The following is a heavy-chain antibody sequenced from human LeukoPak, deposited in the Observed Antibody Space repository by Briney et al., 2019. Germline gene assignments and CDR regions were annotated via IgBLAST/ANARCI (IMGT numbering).Heavy chain of an antibody. D-gene: IGHD3-22*01. CDR1: LDSISSGDYY. CDR2: IYYSGST. Sequence: SQTLSLTCTVSLDSISSGDYYWSWIRQHPGKGLEWIGYIYYSGSTYYNPSLKNRVLISIDTSKNQFSLNLSSVTAADTALYYCARNFDSHNAFDVWGQGTMVTVSS. J-gene: IGHJ3*01. V-gene: IGHV4-31*03. CDR3: ARNFDSHNAFDV.